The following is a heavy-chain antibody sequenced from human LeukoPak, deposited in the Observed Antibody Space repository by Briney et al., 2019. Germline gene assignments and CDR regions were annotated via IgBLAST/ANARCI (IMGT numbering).Heavy chain of an antibody. Sequence: SETLCLTCTVSGGSISSYYWSWIRQPPGKGLEWIGYIYYSGSTNYNPSLKSRVTISVDTSKNQFSLKLSSVTAADTAVYYCARHEELPPRSYYYLGMDVCGHRTTVTVSS. D-gene: IGHD1-26*01. J-gene: IGHJ6*02. CDR2: IYYSGST. CDR3: ARHEELPPRSYYYLGMDV. V-gene: IGHV4-59*08. CDR1: GGSISSYY.